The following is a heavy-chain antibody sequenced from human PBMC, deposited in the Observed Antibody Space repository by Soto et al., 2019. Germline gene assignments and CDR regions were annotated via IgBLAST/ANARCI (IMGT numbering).Heavy chain of an antibody. Sequence: GGSLRLSCAASGFTFSSYGMHWVRQAPGKGLEWVAVISYDGSNKYYADAVKRRFTISRDNSKNTLYLQMNSLRAEDTAVYYCAKDLKEAGLNISGSYYPTLYYGMDVWGQGTTVTVSS. J-gene: IGHJ6*02. CDR3: AKDLKEAGLNISGSYYPTLYYGMDV. CDR2: ISYDGSNK. CDR1: GFTFSSYG. V-gene: IGHV3-30*18. D-gene: IGHD3-10*01.